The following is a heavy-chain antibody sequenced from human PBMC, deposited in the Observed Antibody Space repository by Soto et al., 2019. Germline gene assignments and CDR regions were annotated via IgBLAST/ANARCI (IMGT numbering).Heavy chain of an antibody. CDR2: INAGNGNT. Sequence: GASVKVSCKASGYTFTSYAMHWVRQAPGQRLEWMGWINAGNGNTKYSQKFQGRVTITRDTSASTAYMELSSLRSEDTAVYYCATFDSSGTRGYYYGMDVWGQGTTVTVSS. CDR1: GYTFTSYA. V-gene: IGHV1-3*01. J-gene: IGHJ6*02. D-gene: IGHD6-19*01. CDR3: ATFDSSGTRGYYYGMDV.